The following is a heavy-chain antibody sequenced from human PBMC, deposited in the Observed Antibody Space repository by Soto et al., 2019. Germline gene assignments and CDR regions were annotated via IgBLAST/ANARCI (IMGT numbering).Heavy chain of an antibody. CDR1: GYTFTTYG. CDR3: TREGSAPYYYYGMDA. V-gene: IGHV1-18*01. D-gene: IGHD3-10*01. J-gene: IGHJ6*02. CDR2: INTHNGNT. Sequence: QVQLEQSAPEVKKPGASVKVSCKASGYTFTTYGISWVRQAPGQGLEWLGWINTHNGNTNYAQNRQGRVIXTPXXAXRTAYMELRSLTSDDTAIYYCTREGSAPYYYYGMDAWGQGTTVTVSS.